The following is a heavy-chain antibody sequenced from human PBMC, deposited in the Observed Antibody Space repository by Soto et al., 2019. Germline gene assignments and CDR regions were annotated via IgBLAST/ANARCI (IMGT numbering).Heavy chain of an antibody. J-gene: IGHJ3*02. CDR1: GLRVIESV. CDR3: AKAPLAFDI. Sequence: WGSLRLSCAASGLRVIESVIGWVRQAPGKGLEWVSSITGSGAVTYYADSVKGRVTISRDTSKDTVFLQIKSLRVEDTAVYYCAKAPLAFDIWGQGTLVTVSS. CDR2: ITGSGAVT. V-gene: IGHV3-23*01.